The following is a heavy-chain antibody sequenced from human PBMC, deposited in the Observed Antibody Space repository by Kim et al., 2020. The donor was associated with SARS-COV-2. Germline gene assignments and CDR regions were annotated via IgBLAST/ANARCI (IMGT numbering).Heavy chain of an antibody. V-gene: IGHV4-34*01. Sequence: SETLSLTCAVYGGSFSGYYWSWIRQPPGKGLEWIGEINHSGSTNYNPSLKSRVTISVDTSKNQFSLKLSSVTAADTAVYYCASKVGYYYGSGRSYYFDYWGQGTLVTVSS. CDR2: INHSGST. J-gene: IGHJ4*02. D-gene: IGHD3-10*01. CDR3: ASKVGYYYGSGRSYYFDY. CDR1: GGSFSGYY.